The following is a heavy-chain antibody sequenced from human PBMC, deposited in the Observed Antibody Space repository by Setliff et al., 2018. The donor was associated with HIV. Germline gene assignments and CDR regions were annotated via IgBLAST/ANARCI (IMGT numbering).Heavy chain of an antibody. V-gene: IGHV4-34*01. D-gene: IGHD3-3*01. J-gene: IGHJ4*02. CDR2: VNHIGGT. Sequence: KASETLSLTCAVYGKSFSNSYWTWIRQPPGKGLEWIGEVNHIGGTNYNPSLKSRLIISVDTSKKQFSLNLISMTAADTAVYFCARETDVSTSWFGGYYFDFWGQGTVVTVSS. CDR3: ARETDVSTSWFGGYYFDF. CDR1: GKSFSNSY.